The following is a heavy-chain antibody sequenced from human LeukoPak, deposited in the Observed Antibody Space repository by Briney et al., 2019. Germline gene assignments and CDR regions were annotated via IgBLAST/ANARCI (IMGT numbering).Heavy chain of an antibody. CDR2: MNHSGST. Sequence: ETLSLTCTVSGGSISSSSYYWGWIRQPPGKGLEWIGEMNHSGSTNYNPSLKSRVTISVDTSKNQFSLKLSSVTAADTAVYYCARGRVVATYYFDYWGQGTLVTVSS. CDR1: GGSISSSSYY. CDR3: ARGRVVATYYFDY. D-gene: IGHD5-12*01. J-gene: IGHJ4*02. V-gene: IGHV4-39*07.